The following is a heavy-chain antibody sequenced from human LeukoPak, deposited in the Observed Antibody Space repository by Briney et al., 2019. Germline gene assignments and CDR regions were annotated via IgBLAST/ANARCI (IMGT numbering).Heavy chain of an antibody. D-gene: IGHD2-15*01. Sequence: SVKVSCKASGGTFSSYAISWVRQAPGQGLEWMGGIIPIFGTANYAQKFEGRVTITADESTSTAYMELSSLRSEDTAVYYCARAENPCASGGSCYHLDYWGQGTLVTVSS. CDR3: ARAENPCASGGSCYHLDY. J-gene: IGHJ4*02. CDR2: IIPIFGTA. V-gene: IGHV1-69*13. CDR1: GGTFSSYA.